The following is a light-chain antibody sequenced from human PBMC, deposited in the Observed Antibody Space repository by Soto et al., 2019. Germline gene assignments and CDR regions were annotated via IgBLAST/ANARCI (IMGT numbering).Light chain of an antibody. CDR1: QSVFIW. Sequence: DIQLTQSPSTLSASVGDRVTITCRASQSVFIWLAWYQHKPGRAPKLLIFDATSLENGVPSRFSGGGFETEFTLTISILQADYVASYYWQHYRGDSFAFGQGTKV. J-gene: IGKJ2*01. CDR2: DAT. CDR3: QHYRGDSFA. V-gene: IGKV1-5*01.